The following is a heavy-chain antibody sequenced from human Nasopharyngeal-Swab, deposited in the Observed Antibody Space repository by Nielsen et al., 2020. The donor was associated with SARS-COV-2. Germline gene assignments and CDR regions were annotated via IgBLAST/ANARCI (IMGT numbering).Heavy chain of an antibody. D-gene: IGHD2-15*01. CDR3: ASLRADTPDFAY. J-gene: IGHJ4*02. V-gene: IGHV3-30*03. CDR1: RFTFSSWP. CDR2: ISFDGSDK. Sequence: GGSLRLSCAASRFTFSSWPMHWVRQAPGKGLERVTVISFDGSDKQYADSVKGRFTISRDNSKTTLYLQMNSLRAEERGVYYCASLRADTPDFAYWGQGTLVTVSS.